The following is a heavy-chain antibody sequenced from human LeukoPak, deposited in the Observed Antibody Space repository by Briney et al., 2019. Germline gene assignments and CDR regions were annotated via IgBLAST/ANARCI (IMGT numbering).Heavy chain of an antibody. V-gene: IGHV3-23*01. Sequence: GGSLRLSCAASGFTFGSYAMSWVRQAPGKGLEWVSAISGSGGSTYYADSVKGRFTISRDNSKNTLYLQMNSLRAEDTAVYYCAKAPKDYRWFDPWGQGTLVTVSS. CDR2: ISGSGGST. CDR3: AKAPKDYRWFDP. CDR1: GFTFGSYA. J-gene: IGHJ5*02. D-gene: IGHD4-11*01.